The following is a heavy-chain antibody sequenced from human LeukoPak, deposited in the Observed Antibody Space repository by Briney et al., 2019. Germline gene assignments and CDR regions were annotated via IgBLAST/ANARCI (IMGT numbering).Heavy chain of an antibody. V-gene: IGHV4-31*03. CDR2: IYYSGST. Sequence: SETLSLTCTVPGGSISSGGYYWSWIRQHPGKGLEWIGYIYYSGSTYYNPSLKSRVTISVDTSKNQFSLKLSSVTAADTAVYYCARWVGCSAAAGTLGCYFDYWGQGTLVTVSS. D-gene: IGHD6-13*01. J-gene: IGHJ4*02. CDR3: ARWVGCSAAAGTLGCYFDY. CDR1: GGSISSGGYY.